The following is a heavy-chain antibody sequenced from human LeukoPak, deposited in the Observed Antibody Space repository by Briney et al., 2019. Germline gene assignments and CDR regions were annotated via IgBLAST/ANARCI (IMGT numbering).Heavy chain of an antibody. CDR3: ARLLIYCSSTSCHFDY. V-gene: IGHV4-39*01. J-gene: IGHJ4*02. CDR1: GGSISSSNYY. CDR2: IYYSGIT. Sequence: SETLSLTCTVSGGSISSSNYYWGWIRQPPGKGLEWIGSIYYSGITYYNPSLKSRVTISVETSNNQFSLKLSSVTAADTAMYYCARLLIYCSSTSCHFDYWGQGTPVTVSS. D-gene: IGHD2-2*01.